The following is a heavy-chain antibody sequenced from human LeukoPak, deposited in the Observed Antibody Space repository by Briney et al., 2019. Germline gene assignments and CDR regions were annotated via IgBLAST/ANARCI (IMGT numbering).Heavy chain of an antibody. CDR3: TRHPAASPAEADY. D-gene: IGHD2-15*01. V-gene: IGHV3-73*01. Sequence: GGSLRLSCAASGFTFSGSAMHWVRQASGKGLEWVGRIRSKANSYATAYAASVKGRFTISRDDSKNTAYLQMNSLKTEDTAVYYCTRHPAASPAEADYWGQGTLVTVSS. J-gene: IGHJ4*02. CDR2: IRSKANSYAT. CDR1: GFTFSGSA.